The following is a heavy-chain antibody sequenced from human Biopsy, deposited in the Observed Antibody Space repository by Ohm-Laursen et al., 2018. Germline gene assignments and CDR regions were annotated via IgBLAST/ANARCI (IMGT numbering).Heavy chain of an antibody. J-gene: IGHJ6*02. CDR2: IYYSGST. D-gene: IGHD2/OR15-2a*01. Sequence: SETLSLTCTVSGGSISSDYWSWLRQTPGKGLEWIGYIYYSGSTNYNPSLKSRVTISVDTSKNQFSLRLNSVTAADTAVYYCARATNSTGWPYYYCYGMDVWGQGTTVTVSS. V-gene: IGHV4-59*01. CDR1: GGSISSDY. CDR3: ARATNSTGWPYYYCYGMDV.